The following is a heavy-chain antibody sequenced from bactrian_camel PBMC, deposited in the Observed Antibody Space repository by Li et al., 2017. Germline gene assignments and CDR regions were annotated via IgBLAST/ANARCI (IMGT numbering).Heavy chain of an antibody. CDR3: AAPVRSCVGPSLSEADFRY. CDR2: INGANGRT. Sequence: DVQLVESGGGLVQPGESLRLSCVASGITFSRHDMSWVRQAPGKGLEWVSGINGANGRTYYSDSVRGRFTISRDNAKNMVYLQMNSLKTEDTAMYYCAAPVRSCVGPSLSEADFRYWGQGTQVTVS. V-gene: IGHV3S40*01. J-gene: IGHJ6*01. CDR1: GITFSRHD. D-gene: IGHD2*01.